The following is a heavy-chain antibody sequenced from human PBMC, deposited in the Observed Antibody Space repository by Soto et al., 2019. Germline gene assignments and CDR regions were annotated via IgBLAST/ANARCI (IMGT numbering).Heavy chain of an antibody. CDR3: AKAPECITIVRGVIMVGCYEDCGMDV. CDR2: ISGSGGST. Sequence: GCLGVSSASSGVTFSSYVIDGVRKAKVKRLHCVSSISGSGGSTYYADSVKGRFNISRDNSENTLYLQMNSLRAEDTAVYYCAKAPECITIVRGVIMVGCYEDCGMDVWGHGLTVSVS. V-gene: IGHV3-23*01. CDR1: GVTFSSYV. D-gene: IGHD3-10*01. J-gene: IGHJ6*02.